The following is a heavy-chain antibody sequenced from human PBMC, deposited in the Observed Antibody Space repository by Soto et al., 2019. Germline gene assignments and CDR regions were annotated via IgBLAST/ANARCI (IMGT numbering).Heavy chain of an antibody. CDR2: IYSNGGT. V-gene: IGHV4-59*08. CDR3: VRQGIGALHGLVEV. D-gene: IGHD1-26*01. Sequence: QVQLQASGPGLVKPSDTLSLTCTVSGDSIGTYNWGWIRQPPGKRLEWIGYIYSNGGTSYNPALKSRVTISADTSTKQFSLRLGSVAAADTAVYYCVRQGIGALHGLVEVWGQGTTVTVSS. J-gene: IGHJ6*02. CDR1: GDSIGTYN.